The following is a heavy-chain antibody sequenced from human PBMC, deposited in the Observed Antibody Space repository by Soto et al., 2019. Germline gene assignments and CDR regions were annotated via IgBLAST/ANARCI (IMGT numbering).Heavy chain of an antibody. D-gene: IGHD2-2*01. CDR3: ASTAARGRLYYYYGMDV. CDR1: GCTFSSYA. V-gene: IGHV1-69*06. Sequence: SVKVSCKASGCTFSSYAISWVRQAPGQGLEWMGGIIPIFGTANYAQKFQGRVTITADKSTSTAYMELSSLRSEDTAVYYCASTAARGRLYYYYGMDVWGQGTTVTVS. CDR2: IIPIFGTA. J-gene: IGHJ6*02.